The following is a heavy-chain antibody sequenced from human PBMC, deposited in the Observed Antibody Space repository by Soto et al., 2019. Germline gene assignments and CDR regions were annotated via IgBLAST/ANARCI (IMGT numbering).Heavy chain of an antibody. V-gene: IGHV2-5*02. CDR3: AHSVFWHYYDSSGPAYFDY. D-gene: IGHD3-22*01. Sequence: SGPTLVNSTQTLTLTCTFSWVSLSTSGVGVGWIRQPPGKALEWLVLIYWDDDKRYSPSLKSRLTITKDTSKNQVVLTMTNMDPVDTATYYCAHSVFWHYYDSSGPAYFDYWGQGTLVTVS. J-gene: IGHJ4*02. CDR1: WVSLSTSGVG. CDR2: IYWDDDK.